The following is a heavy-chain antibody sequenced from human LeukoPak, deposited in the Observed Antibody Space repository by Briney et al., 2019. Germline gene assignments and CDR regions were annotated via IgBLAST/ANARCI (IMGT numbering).Heavy chain of an antibody. CDR3: ANSVAVAGTALDY. J-gene: IGHJ4*02. CDR2: FYPDDSET. Sequence: GESLKISCKASGYNFTSYWIAWVRQLPGKSLEWMGIFYPDDSETRYSPSFQGQVTISADKSTSAAYLQWTSLKASDTAMYYCANSVAVAGTALDYWGQGTLVTVSS. CDR1: GYNFTSYW. D-gene: IGHD6-19*01. V-gene: IGHV5-51*01.